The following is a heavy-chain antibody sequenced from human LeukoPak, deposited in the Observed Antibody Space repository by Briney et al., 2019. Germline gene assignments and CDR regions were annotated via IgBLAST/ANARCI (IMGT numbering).Heavy chain of an antibody. J-gene: IGHJ4*02. CDR3: ARDLSWAFDY. Sequence: GGSLRLSCAASGSTSSSYSMNWVRQAPGKGLEWISYITSSSDHIFYADSVRGRFTMSRDDAKKSLYLQMNSLRDEDTAVYYCARDLSWAFDYWGQGTLVTVSS. D-gene: IGHD1-26*01. CDR1: GSTSSSYS. V-gene: IGHV3-48*02. CDR2: ITSSSDHI.